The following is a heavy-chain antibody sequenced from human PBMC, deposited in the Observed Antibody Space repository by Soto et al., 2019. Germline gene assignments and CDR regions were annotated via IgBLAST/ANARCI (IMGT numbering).Heavy chain of an antibody. CDR3: AREGGGRRYDF. CDR2: IYSGVST. Sequence: EVQLVESGGGLVQPGGSLRLSCAASGFTVSSNYMSWVRQAPGKGLEWVSVIYSGVSTYYADSEKGRCIISRDNSKNTVTLQMNSARAEDTAVYAWAREGGGRRYDFWGQGTLVTVSS. D-gene: IGHD1-26*01. J-gene: IGHJ4*02. CDR1: GFTVSSNY. V-gene: IGHV3-66*01.